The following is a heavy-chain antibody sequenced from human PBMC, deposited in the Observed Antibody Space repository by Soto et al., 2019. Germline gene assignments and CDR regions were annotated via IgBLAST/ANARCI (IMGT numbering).Heavy chain of an antibody. D-gene: IGHD3-10*01. CDR2: LSGIKNYI. J-gene: IGHJ4*02. V-gene: IGHV3-21*06. CDR3: AREGVHNYTEYYFDY. CDR1: GFTFSYYP. Sequence: EVQLVESGGGLVNPGGSLTLSCAASGFTFSYYPLHWVRRAPGKGLEWVSYLSGIKNYIRYADSVKGRFTISRDNAKTSLYLQMNSLTAEDTAVYYCAREGVHNYTEYYFDYWGQGTLVTVSS.